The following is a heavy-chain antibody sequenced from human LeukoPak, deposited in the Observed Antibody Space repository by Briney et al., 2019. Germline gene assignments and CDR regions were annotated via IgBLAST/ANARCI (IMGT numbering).Heavy chain of an antibody. J-gene: IGHJ3*02. CDR1: GFTFSGSA. CDR3: TRRNLLAAFDI. V-gene: IGHV3-73*01. CDR2: IRSKANSYAT. D-gene: IGHD2-21*01. Sequence: TGGSLRLSCAASGFTFSGSAMHWVRQASGKGLEWVGRIRSKANSYATAYAASVKGRFTISRDDSKNTAYLQMNSLKTEDTAVYYCTRRNLLAAFDIWGQGTMVTVSS.